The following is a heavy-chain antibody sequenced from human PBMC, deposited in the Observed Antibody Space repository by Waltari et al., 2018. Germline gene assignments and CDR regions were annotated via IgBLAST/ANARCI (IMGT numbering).Heavy chain of an antibody. D-gene: IGHD5-12*01. CDR1: GGSFSGYY. CDR3: ASTVVATITLRY. CDR2: INHSGST. J-gene: IGHJ4*02. Sequence: QVQLQQWGAGLLKPSETLSLTCAVYGGSFSGYYWSWIRQPPGKGLEWIGEINHSGSTNYNPSLKSRVTISVDTSKNQFSLKLSSVTAAETAVYYCASTVVATITLRYWGQGTLVTVSS. V-gene: IGHV4-34*01.